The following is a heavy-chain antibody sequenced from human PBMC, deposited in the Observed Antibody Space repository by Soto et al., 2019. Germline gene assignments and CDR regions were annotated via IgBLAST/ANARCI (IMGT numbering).Heavy chain of an antibody. CDR2: INAGKGNT. CDR3: ARAGDDCSTTTCYVIDY. V-gene: IGHV1-3*01. J-gene: IGHJ4*02. Sequence: QVQLVQSGAEVKKPGASVKVSCKASGYTFTSYAIHWVRQAPGQRLEWMGWINAGKGNTKYSQKFQGRVTITRDTSASTAYMELSSLTSDDTAVYYCARAGDDCSTTTCYVIDYWGQGTLVTVSS. CDR1: GYTFTSYA. D-gene: IGHD2-2*01.